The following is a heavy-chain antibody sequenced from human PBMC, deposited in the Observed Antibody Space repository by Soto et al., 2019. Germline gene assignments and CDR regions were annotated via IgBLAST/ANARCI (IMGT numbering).Heavy chain of an antibody. CDR3: ARTTIPYYYYYYMDV. J-gene: IGHJ6*03. Sequence: GGSLRLSCAASGFTFSTYWMHWVRQAPGKGLVWVSRINSDGSRTNYADSVKGRFTISRDNSKNTLYLQMNSLRAEDTAVYYCARTTIPYYYYYYMDVWGKGTTVTVSS. V-gene: IGHV3-74*01. D-gene: IGHD5-12*01. CDR1: GFTFSTYW. CDR2: INSDGSRT.